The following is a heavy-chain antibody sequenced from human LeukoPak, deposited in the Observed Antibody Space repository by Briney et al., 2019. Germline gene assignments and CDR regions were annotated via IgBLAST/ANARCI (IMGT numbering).Heavy chain of an antibody. J-gene: IGHJ4*02. CDR1: GFTFSSYA. CDR2: ISGSGGST. D-gene: IGHD3-3*01. V-gene: IGHV3-23*01. Sequence: PGGSLRLSCAASGFTFSSYAMSWVRQAPGKGLEWVSAISGSGGSTYYADSVRGRFIISRDNAKNSLYLQMNSLRAEDTAVYYCARDLMRFLEWVNWGQGTLVTVSS. CDR3: ARDLMRFLEWVN.